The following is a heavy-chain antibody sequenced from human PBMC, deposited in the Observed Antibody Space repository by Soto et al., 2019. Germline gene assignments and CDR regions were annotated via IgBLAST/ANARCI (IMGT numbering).Heavy chain of an antibody. CDR2: INPNSGGT. J-gene: IGHJ4*02. CDR1: GYTFTGYY. Sequence: ASVKVSCKASGYTFTGYYMHWVRQAPGQGLEWMGWINPNSGGTNYAQKFQGWVTMTRDTSISTAYMELSRLRSDDTAVYYCARSGSGSWNYFDYWGQGTPVTVSS. D-gene: IGHD3-10*01. V-gene: IGHV1-2*04. CDR3: ARSGSGSWNYFDY.